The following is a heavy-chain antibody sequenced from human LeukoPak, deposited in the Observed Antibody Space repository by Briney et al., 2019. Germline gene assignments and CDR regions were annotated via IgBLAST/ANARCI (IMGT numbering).Heavy chain of an antibody. V-gene: IGHV1-2*02. CDR3: ARSSRPCSGGSCYLYSYYYHNMDV. CDR2: INPNNGGT. D-gene: IGHD2-15*01. Sequence: GASVKVSCKASGYTFTGYYIHWVRQAPGQGLELMGWINPNNGGTNYAQKFQGRVTMTRDTSISTAYVELSRLRSDDTAVYCCARSSRPCSGGSCYLYSYYYHNMDVWGKGTTVTISS. J-gene: IGHJ6*03. CDR1: GYTFTGYY.